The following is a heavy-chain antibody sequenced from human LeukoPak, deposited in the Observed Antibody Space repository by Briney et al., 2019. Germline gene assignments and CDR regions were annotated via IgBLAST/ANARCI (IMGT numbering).Heavy chain of an antibody. D-gene: IGHD6-6*01. CDR3: TTVSRGQLGSYY. V-gene: IGHV3-66*01. Sequence: GGSLRLSCAASEFSVGSNYMTWVRQAPGKGLEWVSLIYSGGSTYYADSVKGRFTISRDNSKNTLYLQMNSLRAEDTAVYYCTTVSRGQLGSYYWGQGTLVTVSS. J-gene: IGHJ4*02. CDR2: IYSGGST. CDR1: EFSVGSNY.